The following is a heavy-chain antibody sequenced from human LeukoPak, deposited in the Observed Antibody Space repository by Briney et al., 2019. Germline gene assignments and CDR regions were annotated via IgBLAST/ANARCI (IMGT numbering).Heavy chain of an antibody. Sequence: PSETLSLTCAVYGGSFSGYYWSWIRQPPGKGLEWIGEINHSGSTNYNPSLKSRVTISVDTSKNQFSLKLSSVTAADTAVYYCARADRGGSYRLDYWGQGTLVTVSS. D-gene: IGHD1-26*01. CDR2: INHSGST. CDR1: GGSFSGYY. V-gene: IGHV4-34*01. J-gene: IGHJ4*02. CDR3: ARADRGGSYRLDY.